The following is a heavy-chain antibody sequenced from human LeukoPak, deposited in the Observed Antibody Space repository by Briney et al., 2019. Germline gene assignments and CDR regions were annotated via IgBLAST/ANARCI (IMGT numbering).Heavy chain of an antibody. D-gene: IGHD3-9*01. Sequence: GASVKVPCKASGYTFTSYYMHWVRQAPGQGLEWMGWINPNSGGTNYAQKFQGRVTMTRGTSISTAYMELSRLRSDDTAVYYCARAYYDIAYYFDYWGQGTLVTVSS. CDR1: GYTFTSYY. CDR3: ARAYYDIAYYFDY. CDR2: INPNSGGT. J-gene: IGHJ4*02. V-gene: IGHV1-2*02.